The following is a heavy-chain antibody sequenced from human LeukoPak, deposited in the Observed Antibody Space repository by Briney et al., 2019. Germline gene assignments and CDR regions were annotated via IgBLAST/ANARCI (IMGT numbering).Heavy chain of an antibody. CDR2: INPNSGGT. D-gene: IGHD7-27*01. CDR1: RYTFTDYY. Sequence: ASVKVSFKASRYTFTDYYILWVRQASGQGLEWMGWINPNSGGTNYAQKFQGRVTMTRDTSISTAYMELSGLISDDTTVYYCARDRDWGQDYWGQGTLVTVSS. V-gene: IGHV1-2*02. CDR3: ARDRDWGQDY. J-gene: IGHJ4*02.